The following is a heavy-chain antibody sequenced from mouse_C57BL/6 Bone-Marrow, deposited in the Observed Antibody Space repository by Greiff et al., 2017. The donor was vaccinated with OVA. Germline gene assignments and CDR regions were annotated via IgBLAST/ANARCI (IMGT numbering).Heavy chain of an antibody. J-gene: IGHJ2*01. D-gene: IGHD2-1*01. CDR3: ARSYGIFDY. V-gene: IGHV1-64*01. CDR1: GYTFTSYW. Sequence: KQPGAELVKPGASVKLSCKASGYTFTSYWMHWVKQRPGQGLEWIGMIHPNSGSTNYNEKFKSKATLTVDKSSSTAYMQLSSLTSEDSAVYYCARSYGIFDYWGQGTTLTVSS. CDR2: IHPNSGST.